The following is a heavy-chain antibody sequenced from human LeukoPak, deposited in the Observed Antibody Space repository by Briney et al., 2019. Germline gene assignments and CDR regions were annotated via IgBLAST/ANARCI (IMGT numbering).Heavy chain of an antibody. CDR2: ISGRSVFI. CDR1: GFNFISYS. CDR3: ARDGQIFYYYYYMDV. V-gene: IGHV3-21*04. Sequence: GGSLRLSCEASGFNFISYSMGWVRQAPGKGLEWVASISGRSVFISYSDSVKGRFTISRDNTKNSLFLELSSLRPDDTAVYYCARDGQIFYYYYYMDVWGKGTTVTVSS. D-gene: IGHD2-15*01. J-gene: IGHJ6*03.